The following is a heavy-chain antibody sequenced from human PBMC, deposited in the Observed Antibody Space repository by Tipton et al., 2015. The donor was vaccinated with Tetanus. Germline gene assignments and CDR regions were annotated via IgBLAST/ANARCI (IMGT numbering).Heavy chain of an antibody. D-gene: IGHD5-18*01. CDR2: IYYSGTT. Sequence: TLSLTCTVSGGSVSSGSYFWSWIRQPPGKGLQWIGYIYYSGTTNYNPSLKSRVPISVDTAKNQFSLNLTSVTAADTAVYYCARGARGYTYGWGQGTLVTVSS. J-gene: IGHJ4*02. CDR1: GGSVSSGSYF. V-gene: IGHV4-61*01. CDR3: ARGARGYTYG.